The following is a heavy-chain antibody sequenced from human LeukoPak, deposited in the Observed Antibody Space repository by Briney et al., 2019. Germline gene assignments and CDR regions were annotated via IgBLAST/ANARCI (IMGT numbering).Heavy chain of an antibody. V-gene: IGHV3-66*01. CDR2: IFSGGST. D-gene: IGHD3-16*01. J-gene: IGHJ4*02. CDR1: GFIVSSNY. Sequence: GGSLRLSCAASGFIVSSNYMSWVPQAPGKGLEWVSVIFSGGSTYYAHSVKGRFTISRDNSTNTLDLQMNSLGAEDTAVYYCARGGTFFDYWGQGTLVTVSS. CDR3: ARGGTFFDY.